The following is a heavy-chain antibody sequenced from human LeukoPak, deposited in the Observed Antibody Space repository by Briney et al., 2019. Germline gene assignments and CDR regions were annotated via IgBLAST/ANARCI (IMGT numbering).Heavy chain of an antibody. V-gene: IGHV4-34*01. CDR1: GGSFSGYY. D-gene: IGHD5-18*01. Sequence: SETLSLTCAVYGGSFSGYYWSWIRQPPGKGLEWIGEINHSGSTNYNPSLKSRVTISVDTSKNQFSLKLSSVTAADTAVYYCAGRDTAMGIDYWGQGTLVTVSS. J-gene: IGHJ4*02. CDR3: AGRDTAMGIDY. CDR2: INHSGST.